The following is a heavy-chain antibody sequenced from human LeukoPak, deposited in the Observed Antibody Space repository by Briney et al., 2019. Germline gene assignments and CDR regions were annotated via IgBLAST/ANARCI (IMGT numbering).Heavy chain of an antibody. J-gene: IGHJ4*02. CDR1: GGSISSYY. CDR3: ARHKANGAVSLDS. CDR2: IYSSGST. V-gene: IGHV4-59*08. Sequence: PSETLSLTCTVSGGSISSYYWGWIRQPPGKGLEWLGYIYSSGSTNYNPSLKSRVTISVDTSNNQFSLKLSSVTAADTAVYYCARHKANGAVSLDSWGQGNLVTVSS. D-gene: IGHD2-8*01.